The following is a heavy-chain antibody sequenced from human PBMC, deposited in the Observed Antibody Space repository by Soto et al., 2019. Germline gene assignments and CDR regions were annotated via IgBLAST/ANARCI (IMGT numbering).Heavy chain of an antibody. D-gene: IGHD3-16*01. CDR3: AGRLTTAASLDY. CDR1: GFTVSNNH. V-gene: IGHV3-53*01. CDR2: VLGGGRT. J-gene: IGHJ4*02. Sequence: VQLVESGGGLIQPGGSLRLSCAASGFTVSNNHMTWVRQVAGKGLELVSFVLGGGRTSYADAVKGRFTISRDNSKNTLYLQMDSLTAEDTAIYYCAGRLTTAASLDYWGRGTLVTVSS.